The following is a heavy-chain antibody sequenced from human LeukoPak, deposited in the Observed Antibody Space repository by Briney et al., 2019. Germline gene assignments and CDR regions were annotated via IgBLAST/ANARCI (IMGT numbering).Heavy chain of an antibody. V-gene: IGHV4-59*01. Sequence: SETLSLTCTVSGGSISSYYWSWVRHPPGKGLEWIGYIYYSGSTNYNPTLKSRVTISVDTSKNQFSLKLSSVTAADTAVYYCARKSPYDFWSGYYYDYYYYGMDVWGQGTTVTVSS. CDR2: IYYSGST. CDR3: ARKSPYDFWSGYYYDYYYYGMDV. D-gene: IGHD3-3*01. CDR1: GGSISSYY. J-gene: IGHJ6*02.